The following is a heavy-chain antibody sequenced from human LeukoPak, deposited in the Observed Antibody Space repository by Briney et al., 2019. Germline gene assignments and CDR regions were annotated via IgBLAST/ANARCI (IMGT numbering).Heavy chain of an antibody. CDR2: IYRGDT. Sequence: GGSLRLSCEVSGFIAGYNYMSWVRQVPGKGLEWVSVIYRGDTYYADSVKGRFTISRDDSKNTVFLQMNNLRVEDTAEYFCASYYCSSGSCYFDHWGQGTLVTVSS. D-gene: IGHD2-15*01. V-gene: IGHV3-53*01. CDR1: GFIAGYNY. CDR3: ASYYCSSGSCYFDH. J-gene: IGHJ4*02.